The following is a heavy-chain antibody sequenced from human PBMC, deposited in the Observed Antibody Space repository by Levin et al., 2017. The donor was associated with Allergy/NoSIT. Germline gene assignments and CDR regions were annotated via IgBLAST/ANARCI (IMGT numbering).Heavy chain of an antibody. Sequence: KLGESLKISCKASGGTFSSYTISWVRQAPGQGLEWMGRIIPILGIANYAQKFQGRVTITADKSTSTAYMELSSLRSEDTAVYYCARDLAGYSSGSDYWGQGTLVTVSS. CDR2: IIPILGIA. V-gene: IGHV1-69*04. CDR1: GGTFSSYT. J-gene: IGHJ4*02. D-gene: IGHD6-19*01. CDR3: ARDLAGYSSGSDY.